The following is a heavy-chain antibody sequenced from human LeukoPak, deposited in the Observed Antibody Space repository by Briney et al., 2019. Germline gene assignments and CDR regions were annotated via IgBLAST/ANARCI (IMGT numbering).Heavy chain of an antibody. CDR2: ISYDGSNK. J-gene: IGHJ4*02. CDR3: ARENHCFDY. V-gene: IGHV3-30-3*01. CDR1: GFTFSSYA. Sequence: GGSLRLSCAASGFTFSSYAMHWVRQAPGKGLEWVAVISYDGSNKYYADPVKGRFTISRDNSKNTLYLQMSSLRAEDTAVYYCARENHCFDYWGQGTLVTVSS.